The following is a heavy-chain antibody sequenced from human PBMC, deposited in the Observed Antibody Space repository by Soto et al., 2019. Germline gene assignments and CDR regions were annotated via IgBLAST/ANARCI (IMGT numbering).Heavy chain of an antibody. J-gene: IGHJ4*02. V-gene: IGHV4-34*01. Sequence: QVQLQQWGAGLVKPSETLSLICAVYGGSFTGYYWSWIRQPPGKGLEWIGEINHSGSTNYNPSLKSRVSLSVDTSKKQVSLKLRSVTAADTAVYYCARPGDRVYSYGRLDYWGQGTLVTVSS. CDR3: ARPGDRVYSYGRLDY. D-gene: IGHD5-18*01. CDR1: GGSFTGYY. CDR2: INHSGST.